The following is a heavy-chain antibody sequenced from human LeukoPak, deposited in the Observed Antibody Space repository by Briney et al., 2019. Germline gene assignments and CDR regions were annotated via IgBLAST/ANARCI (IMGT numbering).Heavy chain of an antibody. D-gene: IGHD1-26*01. V-gene: IGHV3-7*01. CDR3: GRSGIVPTAVPF. J-gene: IGHJ4*02. CDR1: GFSFSSYW. CDR2: IKEDGSEK. Sequence: GGSLRLSCAASGFSFSSYWMSWVRQAPGKGLEWVANIKEDGSEKNYVDSVKGRFTISRDNAKNSLYLQMNTLRDEDTAVYYCGRSGIVPTAVPFWGQGTMVTVSS.